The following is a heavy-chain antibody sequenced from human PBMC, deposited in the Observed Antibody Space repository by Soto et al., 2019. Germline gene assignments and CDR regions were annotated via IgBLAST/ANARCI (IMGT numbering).Heavy chain of an antibody. Sequence: GASLQLPWEGSGFHVSSYAMSWVGHAPGKGLEWVSAISGSGGSTYYADSVKGRFTISRDNSKNTLYLQMNSLRAEDTAVYYCAKARGVITMVRGVISYYYGMDVWGQGTTVTVSS. V-gene: IGHV3-23*01. CDR2: ISGSGGST. J-gene: IGHJ6*02. CDR3: AKARGVITMVRGVISYYYGMDV. CDR1: GFHVSSYA. D-gene: IGHD3-10*01.